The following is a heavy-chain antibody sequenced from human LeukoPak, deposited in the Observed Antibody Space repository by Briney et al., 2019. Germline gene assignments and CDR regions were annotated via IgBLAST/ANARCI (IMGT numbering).Heavy chain of an antibody. CDR1: GFTFDDYA. V-gene: IGHV3-9*01. J-gene: IGHJ6*03. D-gene: IGHD2-2*01. CDR3: ATDSTNDYYMDV. Sequence: SGRSLRLSCATSGFTFDDYAMHWVRQAPGKGLEWVSGISWSSGTIGYADSVKGRFTISRDNAKNSLYLQMNSLRAEDTALYYCATDSTNDYYMDVWGKGTTVTVSS. CDR2: ISWSSGTI.